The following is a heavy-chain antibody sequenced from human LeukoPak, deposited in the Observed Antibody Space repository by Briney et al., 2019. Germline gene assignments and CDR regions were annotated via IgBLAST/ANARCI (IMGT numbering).Heavy chain of an antibody. CDR2: IYHTGNT. V-gene: IGHV4-38-2*02. CDR3: ARDLYPDAFDI. CDR1: GYSISSGYY. D-gene: IGHD2-8*01. Sequence: SETLSLTCTVSGYSISSGYYWGWIRQPPGKGLEWIGSIYHTGNTYYNPSLKSRVTISLDLARTQFSLMVRSVTAADTAVYYCARDLYPDAFDIWGQGTMVTVSS. J-gene: IGHJ3*02.